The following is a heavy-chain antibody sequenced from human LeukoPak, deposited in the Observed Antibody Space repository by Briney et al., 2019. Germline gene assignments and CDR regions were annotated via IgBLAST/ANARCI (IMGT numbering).Heavy chain of an antibody. CDR3: AREEADNYGNSPVHWYYYYGMDV. D-gene: IGHD4-11*01. CDR2: IIPIFGTA. CDR1: GGTFSSYA. J-gene: IGHJ6*02. V-gene: IGHV1-69*01. Sequence: ASVKVSCTASGGTFSSYAISWVRQAPGQGLEWMGGIIPIFGTANYAQKFQGSVTITADESTSTAYMELSSLRSEDTAVYYCAREEADNYGNSPVHWYYYYGMDVWGQGTTVTVSS.